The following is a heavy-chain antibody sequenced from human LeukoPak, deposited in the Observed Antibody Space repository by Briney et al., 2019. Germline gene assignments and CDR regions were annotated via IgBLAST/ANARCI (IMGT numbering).Heavy chain of an antibody. CDR2: IYYSGST. J-gene: IGHJ4*02. D-gene: IGHD6-13*01. V-gene: IGHV4-59*08. Sequence: SETLSLTCTVSGGSISSYYWSWIRQPPGKGLEWIGYIYYSGSTNYNPSLKSRVTISVDTSKNQFSLKLSSVTAADTAVYYCARRGVAAAGTFDYWGQGTLVTVSS. CDR1: GGSISSYY. CDR3: ARRGVAAAGTFDY.